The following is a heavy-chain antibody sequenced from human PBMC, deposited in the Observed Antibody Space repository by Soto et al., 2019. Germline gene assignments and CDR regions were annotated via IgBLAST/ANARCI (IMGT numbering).Heavy chain of an antibody. J-gene: IGHJ6*02. CDR3: ASHLYSSSYNGGMYYYYGMDV. V-gene: IGHV5-10-1*01. CDR1: GYSFTSYW. D-gene: IGHD6-13*01. CDR2: IDPSDSYT. Sequence: PGESLKISCKGSGYSFTSYWISWVRQMPGKGLEWMGRIDPSDSYTNYSPSFQGHVTISADKSISTAYLQWSSLKASDTAMYYCASHLYSSSYNGGMYYYYGMDVWAKGPRSPSP.